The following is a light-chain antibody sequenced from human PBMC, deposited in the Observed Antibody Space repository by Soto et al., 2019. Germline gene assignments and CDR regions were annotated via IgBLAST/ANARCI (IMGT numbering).Light chain of an antibody. Sequence: DIQMTQSPSTLSASVGDRVTITCRASHSISSWLAWYQQKPGKAPKLLIYKASSLESGVPSRFSGSGYGTEFTLTISSLQPDDFPTYYCQQYNSYPWTFGQGTKVEIK. V-gene: IGKV1-5*03. CDR3: QQYNSYPWT. J-gene: IGKJ1*01. CDR1: HSISSW. CDR2: KAS.